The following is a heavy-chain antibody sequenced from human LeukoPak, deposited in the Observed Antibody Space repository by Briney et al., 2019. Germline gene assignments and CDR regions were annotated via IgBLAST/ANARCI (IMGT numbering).Heavy chain of an antibody. J-gene: IGHJ4*02. CDR2: ISSSSSYI. CDR3: AKASIVVVPAAMPARN. V-gene: IGHV3-21*04. D-gene: IGHD2-2*01. CDR1: GFTFSSYS. Sequence: GGSLRLSCAASGFTFSSYSMNWVRQAPGKGLEWVSSISSSSSYIYYADSVKGRFTISRDNAKNSLYLQMNSLRAEDTAVYYCAKASIVVVPAAMPARNWGQGTLVTVSS.